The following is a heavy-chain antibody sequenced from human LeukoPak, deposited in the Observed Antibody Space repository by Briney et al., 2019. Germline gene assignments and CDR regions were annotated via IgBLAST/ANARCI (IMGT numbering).Heavy chain of an antibody. CDR3: AKDGTLVATGLDY. Sequence: GGSLRLSCTASGFSVGNFGSYAMSWVRQAPGKGLEWVSAISGSGGSTYYADSVKGRFTISRDNSKNTLYLQMNSVRAEDTAVYYCAKDGTLVATGLDYWGQGTLVTVSS. D-gene: IGHD5-12*01. V-gene: IGHV3-23*01. CDR1: GFSVGNFGSYA. J-gene: IGHJ4*02. CDR2: ISGSGGST.